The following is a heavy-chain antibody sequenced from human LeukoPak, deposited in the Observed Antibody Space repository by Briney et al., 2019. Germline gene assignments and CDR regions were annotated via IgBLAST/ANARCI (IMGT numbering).Heavy chain of an antibody. D-gene: IGHD3-22*01. V-gene: IGHV1-2*02. J-gene: IGHJ4*02. CDR3: ATSGSSGYPVDY. CDR1: GYTFTGYY. Sequence: ASVKVSCKASGYTFTGYYMHWVRQAPGQGLEWMGWINPNSGGTNYAQKFQGRVTMTRNTSISTAYMELSSLRSEDTAVYYCATSGSSGYPVDYWGQGTLVTVSS. CDR2: INPNSGGT.